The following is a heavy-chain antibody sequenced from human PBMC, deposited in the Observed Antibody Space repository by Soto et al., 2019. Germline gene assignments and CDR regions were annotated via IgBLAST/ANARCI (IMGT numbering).Heavy chain of an antibody. CDR3: ARDQITIFGVVYYYYGMDV. V-gene: IGHV3-30-3*01. CDR2: ISYDGSNK. Sequence: QVQLVESGGGVVQPGRSLRLSCAASGFTFSSYAMHWVRQAPGKGLEWVAVISYDGSNKYYADSVQGRFTISRDNSKNTLYLQMNSLRAEDTAVYYCARDQITIFGVVYYYYGMDVWGQGTTVTVSS. CDR1: GFTFSSYA. D-gene: IGHD3-3*01. J-gene: IGHJ6*02.